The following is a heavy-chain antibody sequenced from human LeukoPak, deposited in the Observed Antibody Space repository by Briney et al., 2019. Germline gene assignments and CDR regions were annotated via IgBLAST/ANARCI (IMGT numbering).Heavy chain of an antibody. Sequence: SETLSLTCAVYGGSFSGYYWSWIRQPPGKGLEWIGEINHSGSTNYNPSLKSRVTISVDTSKNRFSLKLSSVTAADTAVYYCARHPRVAARYYFDYWGQGTLVTVSS. D-gene: IGHD6-6*01. V-gene: IGHV4-34*01. J-gene: IGHJ4*02. CDR1: GGSFSGYY. CDR2: INHSGST. CDR3: ARHPRVAARYYFDY.